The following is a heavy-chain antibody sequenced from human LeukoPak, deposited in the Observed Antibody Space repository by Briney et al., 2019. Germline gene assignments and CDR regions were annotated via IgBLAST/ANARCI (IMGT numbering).Heavy chain of an antibody. CDR3: AKKATSLHYFDT. D-gene: IGHD2-2*01. CDR2: ISSSGAST. CDR1: GFTFSSYA. J-gene: IGHJ4*02. V-gene: IGHV3-23*01. Sequence: PGGSLRLSCAASGFTFSSYAMSWVRQAPGKGLEWVSAISSSGASTYYAGSVKGRFTISRDDSKNTLYLQMNSLRAEDTAVYYCAKKATSLHYFDTGAREPWSPSPQ.